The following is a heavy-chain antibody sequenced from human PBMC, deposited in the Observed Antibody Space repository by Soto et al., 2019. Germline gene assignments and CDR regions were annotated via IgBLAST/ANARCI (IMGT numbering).Heavy chain of an antibody. Sequence: EVQVVESGGDLVQPGGSLRLSCAASGFAFNNDWMTWARQASGKGLEWVASIKEDGTNTYYADSVRGRFTLSRDNTKNSLYLQMNSLRAEDTAVYYCARGGGIVDNWGQGTRVTVSS. J-gene: IGHJ4*02. V-gene: IGHV3-7*01. CDR2: IKEDGTNT. CDR1: GFAFNNDW. D-gene: IGHD3-10*01. CDR3: ARGGGIVDN.